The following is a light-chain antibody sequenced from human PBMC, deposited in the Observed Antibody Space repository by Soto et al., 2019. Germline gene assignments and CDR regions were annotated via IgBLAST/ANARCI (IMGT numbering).Light chain of an antibody. CDR1: SSDVGGYNY. CDR3: CSYAGSYTLVV. CDR2: DVS. Sequence: QSVLTQPRSVSGSPGQSVTISCTGTSSDVGGYNYVSWYQQHQGKATKLMIYDVSKRPSGVPDRFSGSKSGNTASLTISGLQADDDADYYCCSYAGSYTLVVFGGGTKLTVL. V-gene: IGLV2-11*01. J-gene: IGLJ2*01.